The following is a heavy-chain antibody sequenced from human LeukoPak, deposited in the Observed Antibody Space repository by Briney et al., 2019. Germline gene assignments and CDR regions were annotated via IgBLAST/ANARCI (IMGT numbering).Heavy chain of an antibody. CDR2: IYYSGST. Sequence: SETLSLTCTVSGASISNYYWSWIRQPPGKGLEWIGYIYYSGSTNYNPSLKSRVTISVDTSKNQFSLKLSSVTAADTAVYYCARTYGSGSLDYWGQGTLVTVSS. D-gene: IGHD3-10*01. J-gene: IGHJ4*02. CDR1: GASISNYY. V-gene: IGHV4-59*08. CDR3: ARTYGSGSLDY.